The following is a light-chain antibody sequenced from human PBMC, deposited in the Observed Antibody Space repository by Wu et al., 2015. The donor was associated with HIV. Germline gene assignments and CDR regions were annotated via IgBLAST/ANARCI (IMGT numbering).Light chain of an antibody. V-gene: IGKV3-20*01. J-gene: IGKJ3*01. Sequence: EIVLTQSPGTLSLSPGERATLPCRASQSVSSSFLAWYQHRTGQAPRLLIYSASIRATGIPARFSGSGSGTDFTLTISRLEPEDSAVYYCQHYGSSPRLFTFGPGTKVDIK. CDR2: SAS. CDR3: QHYGSSPRLFT. CDR1: QSVSSSF.